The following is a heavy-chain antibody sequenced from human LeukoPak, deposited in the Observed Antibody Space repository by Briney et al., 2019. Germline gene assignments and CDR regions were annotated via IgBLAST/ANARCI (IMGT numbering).Heavy chain of an antibody. CDR2: ISAYNGNT. Sequence: ASVKVSCKSSGYTFTSYGISWVRQAPGQGLEWMGWISAYNGNTNYAQKLQGRVTMTRDTSTSTVYMELSSLRSEDTAVYYCARDLRAVAGTDYYYGMDVWGQGTTVTVSS. J-gene: IGHJ6*02. V-gene: IGHV1-18*01. D-gene: IGHD6-19*01. CDR1: GYTFTSYG. CDR3: ARDLRAVAGTDYYYGMDV.